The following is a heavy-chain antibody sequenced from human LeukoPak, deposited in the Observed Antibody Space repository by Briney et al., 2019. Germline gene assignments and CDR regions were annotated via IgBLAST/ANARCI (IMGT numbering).Heavy chain of an antibody. CDR3: ARDLTPYCGGDCAPFDY. CDR1: GYTFTSYG. V-gene: IGHV1-18*01. CDR2: ISAYNGNT. Sequence: ASVKVSCKASGYTFTSYGISWVRQAPGQGLEWMGWISAYNGNTNYAQKLQGRVTMTTDTSTSTAYMELRSPRSDDTAVYYCARDLTPYCGGDCAPFDYWGQGTLVTASS. D-gene: IGHD2-21*02. J-gene: IGHJ4*02.